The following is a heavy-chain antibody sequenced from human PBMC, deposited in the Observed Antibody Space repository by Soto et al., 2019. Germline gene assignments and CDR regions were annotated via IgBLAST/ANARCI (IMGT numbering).Heavy chain of an antibody. CDR3: AKDGSQTDVVIMYYFDY. J-gene: IGHJ4*02. CDR1: GFTFSSYA. V-gene: IGHV3-23*01. D-gene: IGHD3-3*01. CDR2: ISGSGGST. Sequence: PGGSLRLSCAASGFTFSSYAMSWVRQAPGKGLEWVSAISGSGGSTYYADSVKGRLTISRDNSKNTLYLQMNSLRAEDTAVYYCAKDGSQTDVVIMYYFDYWGQGTLVTVSS.